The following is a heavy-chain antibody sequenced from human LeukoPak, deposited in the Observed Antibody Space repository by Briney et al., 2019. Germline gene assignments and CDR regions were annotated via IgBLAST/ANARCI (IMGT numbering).Heavy chain of an antibody. V-gene: IGHV4-59*01. CDR2: IYYSGST. CDR1: GGSISSYY. Sequence: SETLSLTCTLSGGSISSYYWSWIRQPPGKGLEWIGYIYYSGSTNYNPSLKSRVTISVDTSMNQFSLKLSSVTAADTAVYYCARDVDFYYYYMDVWGKGTTVTVSS. J-gene: IGHJ6*03. CDR3: ARDVDFYYYYMDV. D-gene: IGHD2-15*01.